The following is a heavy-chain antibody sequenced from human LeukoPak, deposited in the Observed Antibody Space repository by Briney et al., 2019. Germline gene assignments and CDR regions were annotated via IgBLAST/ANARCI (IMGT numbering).Heavy chain of an antibody. V-gene: IGHV3-53*04. J-gene: IGHJ4*02. CDR1: GFTVSSNY. CDR3: ARLNYGDYVDY. CDR2: IYSGDSA. D-gene: IGHD4-17*01. Sequence: GGSLRLSCAASGFTVSSNYMSWVRQAPGKGLEWASVIYSGDSAYYADSVKGRFTISRHNSKNTLYLQMNSLRAEDTAVYYCARLNYGDYVDYWGQGTLVTVSS.